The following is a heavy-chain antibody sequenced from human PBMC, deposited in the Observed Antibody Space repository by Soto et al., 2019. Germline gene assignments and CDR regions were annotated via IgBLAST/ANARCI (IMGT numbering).Heavy chain of an antibody. D-gene: IGHD3-10*01. CDR1: GYTFSTYG. V-gene: IGHV1-18*04. J-gene: IGHJ6*02. Sequence: QVQLVQSGVEVKKPGASVKVSCKASGYTFSTYGISWVRQAPGQGLEWMGWISGYNGNTKYAQKFQGRVTMTTDTSTTPAYMELRSLRSDDTAVYYCARDGRCGELYNFYGTDVWGQGTTVTVSS. CDR3: ARDGRCGELYNFYGTDV. CDR2: ISGYNGNT.